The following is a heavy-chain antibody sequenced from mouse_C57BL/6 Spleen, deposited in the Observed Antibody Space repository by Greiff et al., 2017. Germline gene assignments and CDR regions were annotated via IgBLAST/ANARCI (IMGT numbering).Heavy chain of an antibody. V-gene: IGHV1-9*01. CDR2: ILPGSGST. CDR3: AVYYGNWGYAMDY. J-gene: IGHJ4*01. CDR1: GYTFTGYW. Sequence: VQLQQSGAELMKPGASVKLSCKATGYTFTGYWIEWVKQRPGHGLEWIGEILPGSGSTNYNEKFKGKATLTADTSSNTAYMQLSSLTTEDSAIYYCAVYYGNWGYAMDYWGQGTSVTVSS. D-gene: IGHD2-1*01.